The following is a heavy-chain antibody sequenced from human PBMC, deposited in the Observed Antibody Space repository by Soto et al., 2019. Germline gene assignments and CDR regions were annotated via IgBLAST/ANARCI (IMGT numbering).Heavy chain of an antibody. J-gene: IGHJ6*02. CDR1: GYTFTSYG. CDR2: ISAYNGNT. Sequence: ASVKVSCKASGYTFTSYGISWVRQAPGQGLEWMGWISAYNGNTNYAQKLQGRVTMTTDTSTSTAYMELRSLRSDDTAVYYCAREGYYYGSGRVQEDPYYYGMDVWGQGTTVTVSS. V-gene: IGHV1-18*01. D-gene: IGHD3-10*01. CDR3: AREGYYYGSGRVQEDPYYYGMDV.